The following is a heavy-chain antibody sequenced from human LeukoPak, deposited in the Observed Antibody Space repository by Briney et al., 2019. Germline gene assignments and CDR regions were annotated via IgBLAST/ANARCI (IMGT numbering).Heavy chain of an antibody. Sequence: GGSLRLSCAASEFTFSSYAMSWVRQAPGKGLEWVSAISGSGRSTFYADSVKGRFTISRDNSKNTLYLQMNSLRAEDTAVYYCARNYDYWSGPYYMDVWGKGSTVTVSS. CDR1: EFTFSSYA. J-gene: IGHJ6*03. CDR3: ARNYDYWSGPYYMDV. V-gene: IGHV3-23*01. D-gene: IGHD3-3*01. CDR2: ISGSGRST.